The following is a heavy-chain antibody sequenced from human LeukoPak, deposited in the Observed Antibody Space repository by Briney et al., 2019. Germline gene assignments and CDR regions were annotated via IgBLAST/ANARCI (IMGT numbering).Heavy chain of an antibody. Sequence: PGGSLRLSCAASGFTFSSYWMSWVRQAPGKGLEWVANIKQDGSEKYYVDSVKGRFTISRDNAKNSLYLQMNSLRAEDTAVYYCARADYGYYDSSGYWGQGTLVTVSS. V-gene: IGHV3-7*01. D-gene: IGHD3-22*01. CDR2: IKQDGSEK. CDR3: ARADYGYYDSSGY. CDR1: GFTFSSYW. J-gene: IGHJ4*02.